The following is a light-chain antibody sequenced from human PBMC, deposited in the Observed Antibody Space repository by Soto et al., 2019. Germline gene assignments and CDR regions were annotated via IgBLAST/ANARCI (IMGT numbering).Light chain of an antibody. J-gene: IGLJ1*01. V-gene: IGLV2-14*01. CDR3: SSYTSNNTLV. CDR1: SSDIGGYNY. CDR2: EVR. Sequence: QSALTQPASVSGSPGQSITISCTGTSSDIGGYNYVSWFQQHPGKAPKLMIYEVRNRPSGVSNRCSGSKSGNTASLTISGLQAEDETDYYCSSYTSNNTLVFGTGTKVTVL.